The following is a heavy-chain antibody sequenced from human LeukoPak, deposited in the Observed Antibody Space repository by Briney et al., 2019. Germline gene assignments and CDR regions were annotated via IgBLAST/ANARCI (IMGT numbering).Heavy chain of an antibody. V-gene: IGHV3-33*01. Sequence: GGSLRLSCAASGFTFSSYGMHWVRQAPGKGLEWVAVIWYDGSNKYYADSVKGRFTISRDNSKNTLYLQMNSLRAEDTAVYYCARVPNPLTPKYYFDYWGQGTLVTVSS. CDR3: ARVPNPLTPKYYFDY. J-gene: IGHJ4*02. CDR1: GFTFSSYG. CDR2: IWYDGSNK. D-gene: IGHD3-9*01.